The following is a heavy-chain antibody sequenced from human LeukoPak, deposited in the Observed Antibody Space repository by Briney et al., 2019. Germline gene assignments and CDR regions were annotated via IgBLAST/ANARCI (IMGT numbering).Heavy chain of an antibody. CDR2: IHYSGSA. D-gene: IGHD4-23*01. Sequence: LDTLSLTCTVSGGSVSSVSYYWSWIRQPPGRGLEWIAYIHYSGSAAYNPSLKSRVTISRDMSTNQFSLKMTSVTAADTAVYFCARDMGAPDYGSYSVDYWGQGTLVTVSS. CDR1: GGSVSSVSYY. V-gene: IGHV4-61*01. CDR3: ARDMGAPDYGSYSVDY. J-gene: IGHJ4*02.